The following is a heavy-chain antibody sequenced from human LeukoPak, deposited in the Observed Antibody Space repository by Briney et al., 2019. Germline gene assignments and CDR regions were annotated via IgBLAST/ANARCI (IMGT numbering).Heavy chain of an antibody. CDR3: AREYSSGWINWFDP. V-gene: IGHV1-18*01. D-gene: IGHD6-19*01. CDR1: GYTFTSYG. Sequence: GASVKVSCKASGYTFTSYGISWVRQAPGQGLEWMGWISTYNGNTNYAQKLQGRVTMTTDTSTSTAYMELRSLRSDDTAVYYCAREYSSGWINWFDPWGQGTLVTVSS. J-gene: IGHJ5*02. CDR2: ISTYNGNT.